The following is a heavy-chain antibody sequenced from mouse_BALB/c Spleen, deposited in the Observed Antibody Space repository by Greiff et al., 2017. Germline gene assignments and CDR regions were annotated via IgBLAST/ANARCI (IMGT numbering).Heavy chain of an antibody. CDR2: IWAGGST. D-gene: IGHD2-4*01. V-gene: IGHV2-9*02. CDR1: GFSLTSYG. CDR3: ARYYDYDALAY. J-gene: IGHJ3*01. Sequence: VQLQESGPGLVAPSQSLSITCTVSGFSLTSYGVHWVRQPPGKGLEWLGVIWAGGSTNYNSALMSRLSISKDNSKSQVFLKMNSLQTDDTAMYYCARYYDYDALAYWGQGTLVTVSA.